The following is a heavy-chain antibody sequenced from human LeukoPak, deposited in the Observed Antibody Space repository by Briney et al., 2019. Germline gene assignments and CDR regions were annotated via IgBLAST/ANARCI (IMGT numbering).Heavy chain of an antibody. D-gene: IGHD3-22*01. Sequence: SETLSLTCAVYGGSFSGYYWSWIRQPPGKGLEWIGEINHSGGTNYNPSLKSRVTISVDTSKNQFSLKLSSVTAADTAVYYCATSPNYDSSGYYFWGQGTLVTVSS. J-gene: IGHJ4*02. CDR1: GGSFSGYY. CDR2: INHSGGT. V-gene: IGHV4-34*01. CDR3: ATSPNYDSSGYYF.